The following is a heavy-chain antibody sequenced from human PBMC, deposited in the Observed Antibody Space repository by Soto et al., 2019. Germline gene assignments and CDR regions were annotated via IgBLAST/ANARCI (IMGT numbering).Heavy chain of an antibody. D-gene: IGHD2-15*01. V-gene: IGHV1-18*01. CDR2: ISGYNGNT. CDR3: ARGPKVVPAIPSDH. CDR1: GYTFTSFG. Sequence: ASVKVSCKASGYTFTSFGITWVRQAPGQGLEWVGWISGYNGNTNYAQKLQGRVTMTTDTSTSTAYMELMSLRSDDTAVYYCARGPKVVPAIPSDHWGHGTLVTVSS. J-gene: IGHJ4*01.